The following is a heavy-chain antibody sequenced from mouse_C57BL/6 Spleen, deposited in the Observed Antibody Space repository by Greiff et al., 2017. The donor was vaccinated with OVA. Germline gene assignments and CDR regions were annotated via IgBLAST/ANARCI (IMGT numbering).Heavy chain of an antibody. D-gene: IGHD2-1*01. CDR2: IYPGDGDT. V-gene: IGHV1-80*01. J-gene: IGHJ2*01. Sequence: QVQLQQSGAELVKPGASVKISCKASGYAFSSYWMNWVKQRPGKGLEWIGQIYPGDGDTNYNGKFKGQATLTADQSSSTAYMQLSSLTSEDSAVYFCARRGYGNFFDYWGQGTTLTVSS. CDR3: ARRGYGNFFDY. CDR1: GYAFSSYW.